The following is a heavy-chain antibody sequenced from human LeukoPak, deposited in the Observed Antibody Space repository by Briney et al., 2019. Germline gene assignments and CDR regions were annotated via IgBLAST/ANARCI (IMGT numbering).Heavy chain of an antibody. D-gene: IGHD3-22*01. Sequence: SETLSLTCAVSGGSISSGGYSWSWIRQPPGKGLEWIGYIYHSGSTYYNPSLESRVTISVDRSKNQFSLKLSSVTAADTAVYYCARVLLGSSGYYYDVSNWFDPWGQGTLVTVSS. CDR2: IYHSGST. V-gene: IGHV4-30-2*01. CDR3: ARVLLGSSGYYYDVSNWFDP. J-gene: IGHJ5*02. CDR1: GGSISSGGYS.